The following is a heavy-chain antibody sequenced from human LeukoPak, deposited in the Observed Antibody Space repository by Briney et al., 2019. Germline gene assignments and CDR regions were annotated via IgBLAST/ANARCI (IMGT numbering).Heavy chain of an antibody. J-gene: IGHJ4*02. D-gene: IGHD3-3*01. Sequence: GGSLRLSCAASGFTFSSYSMNWVRQAPGKGLEWVSSISSSSSYIYYADSVKGRFTISRDNAKNSLYLQMNSLRAEDTAVYYCARNLVLRFLEWLTPIDYWGQGTLVTVSS. CDR2: ISSSSSYI. CDR3: ARNLVLRFLEWLTPIDY. V-gene: IGHV3-21*01. CDR1: GFTFSSYS.